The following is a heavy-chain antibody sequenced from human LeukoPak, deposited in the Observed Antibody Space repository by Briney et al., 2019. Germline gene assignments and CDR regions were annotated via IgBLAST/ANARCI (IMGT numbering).Heavy chain of an antibody. J-gene: IGHJ6*03. D-gene: IGHD3-10*01. CDR1: GASISSSNW. V-gene: IGHV4-4*02. CDR3: ARVAKHFRGGLSFYYMDV. CDR2: IYHSGST. Sequence: SETLSLTCAVSGASISSSNWLSWVRQPPGKGLEWIGEIYHSGSTNYNPSLKSRVTISVDTSKNQFSLKVISVTAADTAVYYCARVAKHFRGGLSFYYMDVWGKGTTVTISS.